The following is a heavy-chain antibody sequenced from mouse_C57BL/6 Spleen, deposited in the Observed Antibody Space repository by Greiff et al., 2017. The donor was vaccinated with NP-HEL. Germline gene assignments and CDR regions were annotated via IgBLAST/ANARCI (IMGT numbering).Heavy chain of an antibody. V-gene: IGHV1-78*01. CDR1: GYTFTDHT. J-gene: IGHJ3*01. CDR2: IYPRDGST. Sequence: VQLKQSDAELVKPGASGKISGRVSGYTFTDHTIHWMRQRPEQGLEWIGYIYPRDGSTKYNERFRAKATLTADKSSSTAYMQLNSLTSEDSAVYFCARDYYSPWFAYWGQGTLVTVSA. D-gene: IGHD2-12*01. CDR3: ARDYYSPWFAY.